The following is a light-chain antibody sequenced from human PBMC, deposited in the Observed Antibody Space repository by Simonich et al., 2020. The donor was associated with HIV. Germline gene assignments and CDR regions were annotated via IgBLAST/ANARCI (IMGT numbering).Light chain of an antibody. V-gene: IGKV1-9*01. CDR2: RAS. CDR3: QHLNSFLPLT. Sequence: DIQMTQSPSSLSASVGDRVTITCRASQGIASYLAWYQQKPGKAPKLLIYRASTLQSAVPSRFSGSGSGTEFTLTISSLQPEDFATYYCQHLNSFLPLTFGGGTKVEIK. CDR1: QGIASY. J-gene: IGKJ4*01.